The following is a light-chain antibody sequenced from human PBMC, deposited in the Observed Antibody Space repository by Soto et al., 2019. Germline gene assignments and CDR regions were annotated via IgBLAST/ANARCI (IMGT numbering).Light chain of an antibody. J-gene: IGKJ3*01. CDR2: KAS. CDR3: QQYHLHST. Sequence: DIQMTQSPSTLSAFVGDRVTIACRASQNISSWLAWYQQKPGKAPEILIYKASTLESGVPARFSGSGSGTEFSFTISSLQPTDFATSYCQQYHLHSTFGPLTKVDL. V-gene: IGKV1-5*03. CDR1: QNISSW.